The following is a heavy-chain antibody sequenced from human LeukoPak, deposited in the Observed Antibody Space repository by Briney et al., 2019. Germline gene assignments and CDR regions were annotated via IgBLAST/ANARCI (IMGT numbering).Heavy chain of an antibody. Sequence: GGSLRLSCAASGFTFTTYTMHWVRQAPGKGLEWVAVISYDVSKKYYGDSVKGRFTISRDNSKNTLYLQMNSLRAEDTAVYYCARDVVGANGEGTFDYWGQGTLVTVSS. J-gene: IGHJ4*02. V-gene: IGHV3-30*14. CDR3: ARDVVGANGEGTFDY. CDR2: ISYDVSKK. D-gene: IGHD1-26*01. CDR1: GFTFTTYT.